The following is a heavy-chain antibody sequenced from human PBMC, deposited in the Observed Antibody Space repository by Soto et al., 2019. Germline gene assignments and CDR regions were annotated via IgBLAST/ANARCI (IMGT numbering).Heavy chain of an antibody. J-gene: IGHJ6*03. V-gene: IGHV3-23*01. Sequence: GGSLRLSCAASGFTFSSYAMSWVRRAPGKGLEWVSAISGSGGSTYYADSVKGRFTISRDNSKNTLYLQMNSLRAEDTAVYYCAKGGAGCTNGVCYTDYYYYMDVWGKGTTVTVSS. CDR3: AKGGAGCTNGVCYTDYYYYMDV. D-gene: IGHD2-8*01. CDR2: ISGSGGST. CDR1: GFTFSSYA.